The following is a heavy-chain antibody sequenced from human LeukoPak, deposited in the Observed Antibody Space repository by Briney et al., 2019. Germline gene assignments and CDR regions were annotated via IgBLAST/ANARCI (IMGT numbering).Heavy chain of an antibody. D-gene: IGHD2-2*01. V-gene: IGHV3-9*01. Sequence: QAPGKGLEWVSGISWNSGSIGYADSVKGRFTISRDSAKNSLYLQMNSLRAEDTALYYCAKAMAGFVVVPAAMMFDYWGQGTLVTVSS. J-gene: IGHJ4*02. CDR3: AKAMAGFVVVPAAMMFDY. CDR2: ISWNSGSI.